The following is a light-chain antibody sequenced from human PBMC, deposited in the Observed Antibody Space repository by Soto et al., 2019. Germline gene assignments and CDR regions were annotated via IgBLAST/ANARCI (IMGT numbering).Light chain of an antibody. CDR2: GAS. CDR1: QSVSSNY. CDR3: QQYGRSPLT. Sequence: EVVLTQSPVTLSLAPGERATLSCRASQSVSSNYLAWYQQKPGQPPRLLIYGASSRATGIPDRFSGSGSGTDFTLTISRLEPEDFAVYYCQQYGRSPLTFGGGTKVEIK. V-gene: IGKV3-20*01. J-gene: IGKJ4*01.